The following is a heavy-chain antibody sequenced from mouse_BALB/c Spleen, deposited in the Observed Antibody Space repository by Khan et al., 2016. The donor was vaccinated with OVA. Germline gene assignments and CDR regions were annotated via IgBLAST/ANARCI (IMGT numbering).Heavy chain of an antibody. Sequence: EVKLLESGGGLVQPGGSLKLSCAASGFDFSRYWMSWVRQAPGKGLEWIGEINPDSSTINYTPSLKDKFIISRDNAKNTLYLQMSKVRSEDTALYYCAKFYGSRCYWYFDVWGAGTTVTVSS. CDR3: AKFYGSRCYWYFDV. V-gene: IGHV4-1*02. CDR2: INPDSSTI. D-gene: IGHD1-1*01. J-gene: IGHJ1*01. CDR1: GFDFSRYW.